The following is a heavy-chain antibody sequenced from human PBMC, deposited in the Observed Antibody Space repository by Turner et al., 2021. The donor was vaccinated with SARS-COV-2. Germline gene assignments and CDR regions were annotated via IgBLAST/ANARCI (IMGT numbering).Heavy chain of an antibody. Sequence: QVQLVESGGGVVRPGRSLRLSCAASGFTFSHYAIHWVRQAPGKGLEWVAVISYDGSEKFYADSVKGRFTISRDNSKNTLYLQMNSLRPEETAVYYCAKGPFFDYWGQGTLVTVSS. CDR3: AKGPFFDY. J-gene: IGHJ4*02. CDR1: GFTFSHYA. V-gene: IGHV3-30*18. CDR2: ISYDGSEK.